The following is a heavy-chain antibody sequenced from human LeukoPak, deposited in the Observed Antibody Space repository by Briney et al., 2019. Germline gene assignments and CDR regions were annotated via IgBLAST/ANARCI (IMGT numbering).Heavy chain of an antibody. J-gene: IGHJ5*02. CDR2: IYYSGST. Sequence: PSETLSLTCTVSGGSINTPSYYWGWIRQPPGKGLEWIGSIYYSGSTYYNPSLKSRVTISVDTSKNQFSLKLSSVTAADTAVYYCARDACFSSSWPNWFDPWGQGTLVTVSS. CDR1: GGSINTPSYY. D-gene: IGHD6-13*01. CDR3: ARDACFSSSWPNWFDP. V-gene: IGHV4-39*07.